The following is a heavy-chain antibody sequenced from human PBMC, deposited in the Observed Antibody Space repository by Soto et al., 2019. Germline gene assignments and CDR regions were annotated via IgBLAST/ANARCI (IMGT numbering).Heavy chain of an antibody. Sequence: GSLRLSCTASGFTFGDYAMSWFRQAPGKGLEWVGFIRSKAYGGTTEYAASVKGRFTISRDDSKSIAYLQMNSLKAEDTAVYYCTRDQASRSTYLRMDVWGQGTTVTVSS. CDR2: IRSKAYGGTT. CDR3: TRDQASRSTYLRMDV. D-gene: IGHD2-2*01. V-gene: IGHV3-49*03. J-gene: IGHJ6*02. CDR1: GFTFGDYA.